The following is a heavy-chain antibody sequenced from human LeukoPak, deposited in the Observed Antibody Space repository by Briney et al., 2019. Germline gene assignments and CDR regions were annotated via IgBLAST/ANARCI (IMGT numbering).Heavy chain of an antibody. CDR2: ISGSGVST. CDR1: GFTFSTYA. V-gene: IGHV3-23*01. J-gene: IGHJ4*02. Sequence: GGSLRLSCAASGFTFSTYAMSWVRQAPGKGLEWISSISGSGVSTYHADSVKGRFTISRDNSKNTLYLQMNSLRAEDTAVYYCARDSMRGAIFDYWGQGTLVTVSS. CDR3: ARDSMRGAIFDY. D-gene: IGHD1-26*01.